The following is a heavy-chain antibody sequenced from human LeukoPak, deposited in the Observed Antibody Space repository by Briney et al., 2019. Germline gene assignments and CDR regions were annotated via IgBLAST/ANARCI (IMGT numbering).Heavy chain of an antibody. Sequence: GGSLRLSCSASGFTFSSYAMHWVRQAPGKGLEYVSAISSNGGSTYYADSVKGRFTISRDNSKNTPYLQMSSLRAEDTAVYYCVKRLRGYSGYDSTYFDYWGQGTLVTVSS. J-gene: IGHJ4*02. CDR2: ISSNGGST. CDR3: VKRLRGYSGYDSTYFDY. D-gene: IGHD5-12*01. CDR1: GFTFSSYA. V-gene: IGHV3-64D*06.